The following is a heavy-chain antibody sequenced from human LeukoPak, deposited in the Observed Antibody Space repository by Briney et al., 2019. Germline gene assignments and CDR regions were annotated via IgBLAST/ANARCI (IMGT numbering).Heavy chain of an antibody. V-gene: IGHV3-7*05. D-gene: IGHD2-15*01. CDR2: IKQDGSEK. Sequence: GGSLRLSCAASGFTFSNYWMIWVRQAPGKGLEWVASIKQDGSEKYYVVSVKGRFTISRDNADNSLYLQMNSLRAEDAAVYYCALYCSGGACYSMGGAFDIWGQGTMITVSS. J-gene: IGHJ3*02. CDR3: ALYCSGGACYSMGGAFDI. CDR1: GFTFSNYW.